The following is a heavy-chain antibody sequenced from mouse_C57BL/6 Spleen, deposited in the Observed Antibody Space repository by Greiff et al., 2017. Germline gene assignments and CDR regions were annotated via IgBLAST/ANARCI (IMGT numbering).Heavy chain of an antibody. V-gene: IGHV1-47*01. CDR1: GYTFTTYP. CDR2: FHPYNDDT. D-gene: IGHD2-5*01. CDR3: ARGDYSNYFDY. Sequence: VMLVESGAELVKPGASEKMSCKASGYTFTTYPIEWMKQNHGKSLEWIGNFHPYNDDTKYNEKFKGKATLTVEKSSSTVYLELSRLTSDDSAVYYCARGDYSNYFDYWGQGTTLTVSS. J-gene: IGHJ2*01.